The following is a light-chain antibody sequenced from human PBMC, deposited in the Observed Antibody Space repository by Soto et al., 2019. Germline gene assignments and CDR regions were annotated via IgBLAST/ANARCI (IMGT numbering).Light chain of an antibody. CDR3: QQSYSSPPT. Sequence: DVQMTQSPSSLSASVGDRVSITCRASQSITKYLSWYQQKPGKAPKLLIYGASSLQSGVPLRFGGSGFGTDFTLNISSLQPEDFATYYCQQSYSSPPTFGGGTKVEIQ. J-gene: IGKJ4*01. CDR2: GAS. CDR1: QSITKY. V-gene: IGKV1-39*01.